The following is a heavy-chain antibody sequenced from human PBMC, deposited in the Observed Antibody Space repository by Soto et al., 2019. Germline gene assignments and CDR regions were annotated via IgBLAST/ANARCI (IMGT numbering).Heavy chain of an antibody. Sequence: SETLSLTCTVSGGSISSSSYYWGWIRQPPGKGLEWIGSIYYSGYTYYNPSLKSRVTISVDTSKNQFSLTLSSVTAAYTAVYYCARHNGPLYVGYYYDMDVWGQGTTVT. J-gene: IGHJ6*02. D-gene: IGHD3-16*01. CDR3: ARHNGPLYVGYYYDMDV. CDR2: IYYSGYT. CDR1: GGSISSSSYY. V-gene: IGHV4-39*01.